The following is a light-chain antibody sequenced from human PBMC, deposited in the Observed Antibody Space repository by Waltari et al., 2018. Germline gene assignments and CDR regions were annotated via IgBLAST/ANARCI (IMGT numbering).Light chain of an antibody. Sequence: QSVLTQPPSVSGTPGQRVTISCSGSSSNIGSDYVYWSQQVPGAAPKLLIYRNNQRPSGVPARCSVSKSGTSASRAFSGLRSEDEADYYCASWDATLTGPAFGGGTKLTVL. V-gene: IGLV1-47*01. CDR2: RNN. J-gene: IGLJ3*02. CDR1: SSNIGSDY. CDR3: ASWDATLTGPA.